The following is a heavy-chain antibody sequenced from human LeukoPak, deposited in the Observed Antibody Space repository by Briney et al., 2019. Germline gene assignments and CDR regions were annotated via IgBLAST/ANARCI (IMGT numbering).Heavy chain of an antibody. CDR1: GGSFSGYY. CDR3: VRSSTYHLFDD. D-gene: IGHD2-15*01. Sequence: PSETLSLTCVVYGGSFSGYYWTWIRQPPGQGLEWIGDVNYSGSTNYNPSLESRVTISVDTSKSQFSLKLSSVTAADTAVYYCVRSSTYHLFDDWGQGTLVTVSS. J-gene: IGHJ4*02. V-gene: IGHV4-34*01. CDR2: VNYSGST.